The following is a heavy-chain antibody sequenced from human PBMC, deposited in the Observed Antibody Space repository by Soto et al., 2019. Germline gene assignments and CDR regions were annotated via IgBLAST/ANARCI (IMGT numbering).Heavy chain of an antibody. V-gene: IGHV1-2*02. CDR1: VYTSTCYY. D-gene: IGHD1-26*01. Sequence: XSVKVSCNASVYTSTCYYVHWVRQAPGQGLEWMGWINPNSGDTYLAQRFQGRVTMNRDTSVGTAYMELRGLTSDDTAEYYCAKGGAIVAAGTRVYLYNAMDVWGQGTTVTVSS. CDR3: AKGGAIVAAGTRVYLYNAMDV. J-gene: IGHJ6*02. CDR2: INPNSGDT.